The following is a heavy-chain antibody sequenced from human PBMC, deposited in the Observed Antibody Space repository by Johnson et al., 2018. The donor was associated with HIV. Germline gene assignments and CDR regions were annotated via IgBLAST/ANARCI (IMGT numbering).Heavy chain of an antibody. V-gene: IGHV3-30*04. CDR1: EFTFRNYA. Sequence: QVQLVEFGGGVVQPGRSLRIYCAVSEFTFRNYAMHWVRLAPGKGLQWVAVISYDGSNKYYADSVKGRFTISRDNSKNTLYLQMNSLRAEDTAVYYCARARWRVDDAFDIWGQGTMVTVSS. CDR2: ISYDGSNK. CDR3: ARARWRVDDAFDI. J-gene: IGHJ3*02. D-gene: IGHD4-23*01.